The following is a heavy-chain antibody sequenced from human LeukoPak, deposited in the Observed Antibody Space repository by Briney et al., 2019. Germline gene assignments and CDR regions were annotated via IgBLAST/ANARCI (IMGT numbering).Heavy chain of an antibody. CDR1: GGSISSSSYY. CDR2: IYYSGST. Sequence: SETLSLTCTVSGGSISSSSYYWGWIRQPPGKGLEWIGSIYYSGSTYYNPSLKSRVTISVDTSKNQFSLKLSSVTAADTAVYYCARCYCSGGSCSLDYYYYYMDVWGKGPTVTVSS. J-gene: IGHJ6*03. CDR3: ARCYCSGGSCSLDYYYYYMDV. D-gene: IGHD2-15*01. V-gene: IGHV4-39*01.